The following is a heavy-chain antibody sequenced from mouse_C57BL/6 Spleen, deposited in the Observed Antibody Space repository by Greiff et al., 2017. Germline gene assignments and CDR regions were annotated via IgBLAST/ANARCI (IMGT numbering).Heavy chain of an antibody. CDR2: INPSTGGT. J-gene: IGHJ1*03. CDR1: GYSFTGYY. D-gene: IGHD1-1*01. V-gene: IGHV1-43*01. CDR3: ARYYYYGSSYAGYFDV. Sequence: VQLQQSGPELVKPGASVKISCKASGYSFTGYYMHWVKQSSEKSLEWIGEINPSTGGTSYNQKFKGKATLTVDKSSSTAYMQLKSLTSEDSAVYYCARYYYYGSSYAGYFDVWGTGTTVTVSS.